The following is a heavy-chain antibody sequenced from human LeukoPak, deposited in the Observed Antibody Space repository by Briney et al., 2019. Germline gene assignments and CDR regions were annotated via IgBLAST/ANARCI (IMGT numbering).Heavy chain of an antibody. CDR3: ARDTPSSGFDY. D-gene: IGHD3-10*01. J-gene: IGHJ4*02. V-gene: IGHV3-53*01. CDR2: IYSGGST. CDR1: GFTFSSYS. Sequence: GGSPRLSCAASGFTFSSYSMSWVRQAPGKGLEWVSVIYSGGSTYYADSVKGRFTISRDNSKNTVNLQMNSLRPEDTAVYYCARDTPSSGFDYWGQGTQVTVSS.